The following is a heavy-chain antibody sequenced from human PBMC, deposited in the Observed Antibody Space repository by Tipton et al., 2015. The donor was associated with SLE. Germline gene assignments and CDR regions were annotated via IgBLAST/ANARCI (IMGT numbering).Heavy chain of an antibody. CDR1: GGSFSGYY. CDR2: INHSGST. D-gene: IGHD3-22*01. Sequence: LSLTCAVYGGSFSGYYWSWIRQPPGKGLEWIGEINHSGSTNYNPSLQSRVTISVDTSKNQFSLKLSSVTAADTAVYYCARERVSRYYYDSSGLDYWGQGTLVTVSS. V-gene: IGHV4-34*01. J-gene: IGHJ4*02. CDR3: ARERVSRYYYDSSGLDY.